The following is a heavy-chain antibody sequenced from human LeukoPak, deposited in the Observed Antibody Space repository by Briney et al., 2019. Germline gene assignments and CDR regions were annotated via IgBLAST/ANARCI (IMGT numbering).Heavy chain of an antibody. CDR3: ARQWFGPARKFDY. V-gene: IGHV4-34*12. D-gene: IGHD3-10*01. Sequence: SETLSLTCAVYGGSFRNYYWSWIRQPPGKGLEWIGTIFYSGSTWYNPSLKSRVTISVDTSKNQFSLKLSSVTAADTAVYFCARQWFGPARKFDYWGQGTLVTVSS. CDR2: IFYSGST. J-gene: IGHJ4*02. CDR1: GGSFRNYY.